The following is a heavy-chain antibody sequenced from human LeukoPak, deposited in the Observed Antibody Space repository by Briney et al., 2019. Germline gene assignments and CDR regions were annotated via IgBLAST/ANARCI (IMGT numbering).Heavy chain of an antibody. CDR3: ARGLRGYSYLDAFDI. CDR2: IIPIFGTA. J-gene: IGHJ3*02. Sequence: ASVKVSCKASGGTFSSYAISWVRQAPGQGLEWMGGIIPIFGTANYAQKFQGRVTITTDESTSTAYMELSSLRSEDTAVYYCARGLRGYSYLDAFDIWGQGTMVTVSS. V-gene: IGHV1-69*05. CDR1: GGTFSSYA. D-gene: IGHD5-18*01.